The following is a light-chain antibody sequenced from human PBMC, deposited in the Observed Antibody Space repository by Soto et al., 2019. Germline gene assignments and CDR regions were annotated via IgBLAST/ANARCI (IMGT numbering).Light chain of an antibody. CDR3: QQYNSWLWT. CDR1: QSVNSN. V-gene: IGKV3-15*01. J-gene: IGKJ1*01. CDR2: GAS. Sequence: EIVMTQSPATLSVSPGERATLSCRASQSVNSNLVWYQQKPGQAPRLLIYGASTRATGIPCRFSGSGYGTEFTLTISSLQSEDFAVYYCQQYNSWLWTFGQGTKVEIK.